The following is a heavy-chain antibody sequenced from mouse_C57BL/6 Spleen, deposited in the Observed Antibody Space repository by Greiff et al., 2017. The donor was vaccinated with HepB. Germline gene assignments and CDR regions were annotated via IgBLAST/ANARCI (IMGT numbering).Heavy chain of an antibody. Sequence: EVQLQQSGPELVKPGASVKMSCKASGYTFTDYNMHWVKQSHGKSLEWIGYINPNNGGTSYNQKFKGKATLTVNKSSSTAYMELRSLTSEDSAVYYCARGDYGSRSFAYWGQGTLVTVSA. CDR2: INPNNGGT. D-gene: IGHD1-1*01. CDR3: ARGDYGSRSFAY. V-gene: IGHV1-22*01. J-gene: IGHJ3*01. CDR1: GYTFTDYN.